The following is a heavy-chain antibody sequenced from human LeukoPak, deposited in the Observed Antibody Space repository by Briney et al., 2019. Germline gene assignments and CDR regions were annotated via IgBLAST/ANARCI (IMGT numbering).Heavy chain of an antibody. Sequence: SETLSLTCAVYGGSFSGYYWTWIRQSPGKGLEWIGEINHSGSTNYNPSLKSRVTISVDTSKSQFSLKLSSVTAADTAVYHCARGRTGYQLLPTKKNYDYYYMDVWGKGTTVTVSS. CDR3: ARGRTGYQLLPTKKNYDYYYMDV. D-gene: IGHD2-2*01. V-gene: IGHV4-34*01. CDR1: GGSFSGYY. J-gene: IGHJ6*03. CDR2: INHSGST.